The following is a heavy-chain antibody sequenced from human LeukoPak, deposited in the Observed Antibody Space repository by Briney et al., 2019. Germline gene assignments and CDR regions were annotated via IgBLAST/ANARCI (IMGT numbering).Heavy chain of an antibody. J-gene: IGHJ6*03. CDR1: GGSISSYY. Sequence: XETLSLTCTVSGGSISSYYWSWIRQPAWKGLEWIGRIYTSGSTNYNPSLKSRVTMSVDTSKNQFSLKLSSVTAADTAVYYCARSVVVITTLYYYYYMDVWGKGTTVTVSS. V-gene: IGHV4-4*07. D-gene: IGHD3-22*01. CDR3: ARSVVVITTLYYYYYMDV. CDR2: IYTSGST.